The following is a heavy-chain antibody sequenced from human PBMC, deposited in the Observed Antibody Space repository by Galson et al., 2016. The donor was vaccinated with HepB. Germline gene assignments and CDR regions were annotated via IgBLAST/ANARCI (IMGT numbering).Heavy chain of an antibody. V-gene: IGHV3-66*02. CDR3: ARDPGLRNGMGG. Sequence: SLRLSCAVSGFTVSSDYMSWVRQAPGKELEWVSVIYSGGDTYYADSVQGRFTISRDNSKNTLYLQMSSLRTEDPAVCFCARDPGLRNGMGGWGKGTTVTVSS. CDR2: IYSGGDT. CDR1: GFTVSSDY. J-gene: IGHJ6*04. D-gene: IGHD4-17*01.